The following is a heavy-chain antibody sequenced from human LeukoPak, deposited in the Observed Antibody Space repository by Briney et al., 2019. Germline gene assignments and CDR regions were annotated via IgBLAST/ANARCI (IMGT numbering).Heavy chain of an antibody. CDR3: ARGYYDSSGYYHPRPFYYFDY. CDR1: GYTFTGYY. J-gene: IGHJ4*02. V-gene: IGHV1-2*02. Sequence: ASVKVSCKASGYTFTGYYMHWVRQAPGQGLEWMGWINPNSGGTNYTQKFQGRVTMTRDTSISTAYMELSRLRSDDTAVYYCARGYYDSSGYYHPRPFYYFDYWGQGTLVNVSS. CDR2: INPNSGGT. D-gene: IGHD3-22*01.